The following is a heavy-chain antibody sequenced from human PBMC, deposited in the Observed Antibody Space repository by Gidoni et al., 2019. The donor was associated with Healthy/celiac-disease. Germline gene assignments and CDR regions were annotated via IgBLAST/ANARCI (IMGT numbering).Heavy chain of an antibody. CDR3: AKDKGDYGDYGVDY. V-gene: IGHV3-9*01. J-gene: IGHJ4*02. CDR2: ISWNSGSI. D-gene: IGHD4-17*01. Sequence: GLEWVSGISWNSGSIGYADSVKGRFTISRDNAKNSLYLQMNSLRAEDTALYYCAKDKGDYGDYGVDYWGQGTLVTVSS.